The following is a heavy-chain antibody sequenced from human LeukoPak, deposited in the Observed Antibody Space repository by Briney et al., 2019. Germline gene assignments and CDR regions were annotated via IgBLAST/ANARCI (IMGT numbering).Heavy chain of an antibody. CDR3: ARELWSITMVRGGGGYFDL. Sequence: SETLSLTCTVSGGSISSYYWSWIQQPPGKGLEWIGYIYYSWSTNYNPSLKSRVTISVDTSKNQFSLKLSSVTAADTVVYYCARELWSITMVRGGGGYFDLWGRGTLVTVSS. CDR1: GGSISSYY. V-gene: IGHV4-59*01. J-gene: IGHJ2*01. CDR2: IYYSWST. D-gene: IGHD3-10*01.